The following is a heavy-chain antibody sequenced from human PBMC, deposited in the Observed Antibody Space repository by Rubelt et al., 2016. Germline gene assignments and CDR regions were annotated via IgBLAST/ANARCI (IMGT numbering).Heavy chain of an antibody. CDR2: INTNTGNP. CDR3: ARVIAAAGRDGNYFDY. J-gene: IGHJ4*02. D-gene: IGHD6-13*01. Sequence: QVQLVQSGSELKKPGASVKVSCKASGYTFTSYAMNWVRQAPGQGLEWMGWINTNTGNPTYAQGFQVRFVFSLDTSVSTAYLQISSLKAEDTAVYYCARVIAAAGRDGNYFDYWGQGTLVTVSS. V-gene: IGHV7-4-1*02. CDR1: GYTFTSYA.